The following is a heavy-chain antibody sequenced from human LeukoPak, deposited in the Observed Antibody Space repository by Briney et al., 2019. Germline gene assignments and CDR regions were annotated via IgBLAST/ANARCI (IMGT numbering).Heavy chain of an antibody. D-gene: IGHD7-27*01. CDR1: GASVTDYY. J-gene: IGHJ5*02. CDR3: ARGHWGLQS. V-gene: IGHV4-59*02. Sequence: SETLSLTCTVSGASVTDYYWSWIRQSPGKGLEWISYIHHSGNSDYNPSLRSRVTTSLDTSKNQFSLNLISVTAADTAVYYCARGHWGLQSWSQGTLVTVSS. CDR2: IHHSGNS.